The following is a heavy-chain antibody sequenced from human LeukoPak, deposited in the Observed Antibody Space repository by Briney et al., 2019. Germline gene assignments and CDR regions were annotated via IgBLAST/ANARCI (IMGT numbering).Heavy chain of an antibody. CDR3: ARAQEWLPSYYFDY. Sequence: KPSETLSLTCAVYGGSFSGYYWSWIRQPPGKGLEWIGEINHSGSTNYNPSLKSRVTISVDTSKNQFSLKLSSVTAADTAVYYCARAQEWLPSYYFDYWGQGTLVTVSS. D-gene: IGHD3-3*01. CDR1: GGSFSGYY. V-gene: IGHV4-34*01. CDR2: INHSGST. J-gene: IGHJ4*02.